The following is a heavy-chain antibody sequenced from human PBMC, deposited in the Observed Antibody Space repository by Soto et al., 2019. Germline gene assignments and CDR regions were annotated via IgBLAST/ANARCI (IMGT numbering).Heavy chain of an antibody. V-gene: IGHV1-2*04. CDR3: ARGNVYYDSSGYTHSPYFDY. CDR2: INPNSGGT. Sequence: ASVKVSCKASGYTFTGYYMHWVRQAPGQGLEWMGWINPNSGGTNYAQKFQGWVTMTRDTSISTAYMELSRLRSDDTAVYYCARGNVYYDSSGYTHSPYFDYWGQGTLVTVSS. CDR1: GYTFTGYY. D-gene: IGHD3-22*01. J-gene: IGHJ4*02.